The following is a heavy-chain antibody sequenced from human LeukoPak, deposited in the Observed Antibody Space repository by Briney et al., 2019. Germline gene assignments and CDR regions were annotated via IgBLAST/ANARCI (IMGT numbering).Heavy chain of an antibody. J-gene: IGHJ5*02. V-gene: IGHV4-34*01. Sequence: SETLPLTCAVYGGSFSGYYWNWIRQPPGKGLEWIGEINHSGSTNYNPSLKSRVTISVDTSKNQFSLKLTSVTAADTAVYYCARNLSVTTQLRDWFDPWGQGTLVTVSS. CDR2: INHSGST. D-gene: IGHD4-17*01. CDR3: ARNLSVTTQLRDWFDP. CDR1: GGSFSGYY.